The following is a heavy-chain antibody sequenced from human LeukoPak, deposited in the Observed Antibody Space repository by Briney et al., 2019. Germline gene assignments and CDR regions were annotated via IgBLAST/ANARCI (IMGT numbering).Heavy chain of an antibody. CDR1: GFTFSDYY. D-gene: IGHD3-22*01. J-gene: IGHJ4*02. CDR3: ARVGRKGGYYYDSSGYYSEVDY. V-gene: IGHV3-11*01. CDR2: ISSSGSTI. Sequence: PGGSLRLSCAASGFTFSDYYMSWIRQAPGKGLEWVSYISSSGSTIYYADSVKGRFTISRDNAKNSLSMQINSLRAEDTAVYYCARVGRKGGYYYDSSGYYSEVDYWGQGTLVTVSS.